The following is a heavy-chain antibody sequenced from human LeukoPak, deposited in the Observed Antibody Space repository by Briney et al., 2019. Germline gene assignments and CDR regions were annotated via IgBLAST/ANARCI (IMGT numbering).Heavy chain of an antibody. D-gene: IGHD5-12*01. CDR2: ISAYNGNT. CDR1: GYTFTSYG. Sequence: ASVKVSCKASGYTFTSYGISWVRQAPGQGLEWMGWISAYNGNTNYAQKLQGRVTMTTDTSTSTAYMELRSLRSDDTAVYYCARDSGYVNPIKSYYYYYGMDVWGQGTTVTVSS. V-gene: IGHV1-18*01. J-gene: IGHJ6*02. CDR3: ARDSGYVNPIKSYYYYYGMDV.